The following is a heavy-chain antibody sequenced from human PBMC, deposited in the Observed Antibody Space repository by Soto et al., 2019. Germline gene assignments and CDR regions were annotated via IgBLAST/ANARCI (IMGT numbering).Heavy chain of an antibody. CDR3: ARDPPATVTSGFDY. CDR1: GFTFSSYA. V-gene: IGHV3-30-3*01. CDR2: ISYDGSNK. J-gene: IGHJ4*02. D-gene: IGHD4-17*01. Sequence: PGGSLRLSCAAPGFTFSSYAMHWVRQAPGKGLEWVAVISYDGSNKYYADSVKGRFTISRDNSKNTPYLQMNSLRAEDTAVYYCARDPPATVTSGFDYWGQGTLVTVSS.